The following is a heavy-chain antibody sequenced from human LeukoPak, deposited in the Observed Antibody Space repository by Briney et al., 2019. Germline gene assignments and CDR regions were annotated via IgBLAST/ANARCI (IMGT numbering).Heavy chain of an antibody. CDR3: ARVGGSGGFDY. CDR2: IYHSGST. Sequence: PSETLSLTCTVSGYSISSGYYWGWIRQPPGKGLEWIGSIYHSGSTYYNPSLKSRVTISVDTSKNQFSLKLSSVTAADTAVYYCARVGGSGGFDYWGQGTLVTVSS. D-gene: IGHD3-10*01. V-gene: IGHV4-38-2*02. J-gene: IGHJ4*02. CDR1: GYSISSGYY.